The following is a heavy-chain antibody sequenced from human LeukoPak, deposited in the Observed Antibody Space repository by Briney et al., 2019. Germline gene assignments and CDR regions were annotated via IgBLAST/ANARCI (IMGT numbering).Heavy chain of an antibody. D-gene: IGHD3-16*02. J-gene: IGHJ6*04. CDR3: ARGNYDYVWGSYRPLYYYYGMDV. Sequence: SETLSLTCTVSGGSISSYYWSWIRQPPEKGLEWIGYIYYSGSTNYNPSLKSRVTISVDTSKNQFSLKLSSVTAADTAVYYCARGNYDYVWGSYRPLYYYYGMDVWGKGTTVTVSS. V-gene: IGHV4-59*01. CDR1: GGSISSYY. CDR2: IYYSGST.